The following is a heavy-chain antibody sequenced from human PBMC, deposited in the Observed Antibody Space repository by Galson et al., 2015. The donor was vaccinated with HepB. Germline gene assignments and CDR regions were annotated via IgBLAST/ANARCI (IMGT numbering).Heavy chain of an antibody. D-gene: IGHD2-2*01. CDR1: GFTFSDYY. CDR2: ISSSGSTI. Sequence: LRLSCAASGFTFSDYYMSWIRQAPGKGLEWVSYISSSGSTIYYADSVKGRFTISRDNAKNSLYLQMNSLRAEDTAVYYCARDQIVGYCSSTSCLHVGFDPWGQGTLVTVSS. J-gene: IGHJ5*02. CDR3: ARDQIVGYCSSTSCLHVGFDP. V-gene: IGHV3-11*01.